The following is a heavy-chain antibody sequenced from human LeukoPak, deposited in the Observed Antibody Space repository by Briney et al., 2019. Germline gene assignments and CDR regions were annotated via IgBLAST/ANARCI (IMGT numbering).Heavy chain of an antibody. V-gene: IGHV1-46*01. J-gene: IGHJ5*02. CDR3: ARVGEADIVVVPAAFDP. CDR2: INPSGGST. Sequence: ASVKVSCKASGYTFTSYYMHWVRQAPGQGLEWMGIINPSGGSTSYAQKFQGRVTITRDTSASTAYMELSSLRSEDTAVYYCARVGEADIVVVPAAFDPWGQGTLVTVSS. CDR1: GYTFTSYY. D-gene: IGHD2-2*01.